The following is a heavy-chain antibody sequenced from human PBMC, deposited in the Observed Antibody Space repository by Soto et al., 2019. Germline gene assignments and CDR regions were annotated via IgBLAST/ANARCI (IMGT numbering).Heavy chain of an antibody. D-gene: IGHD3-3*01. V-gene: IGHV4-31*03. J-gene: IGHJ4*02. CDR1: GGSFNTGGYY. CDR2: VYDSGHT. CDR3: ARMPFGAFDY. Sequence: KPSETLSLTCTVSGGSFNTGGYYWSCFRQRPEKGLGWIGYVYDSGHTYYHPSLTSRPAISLGTSKSQFSLKLSSVTAAATALYFCARMPFGAFDYWGKGILVAVSS.